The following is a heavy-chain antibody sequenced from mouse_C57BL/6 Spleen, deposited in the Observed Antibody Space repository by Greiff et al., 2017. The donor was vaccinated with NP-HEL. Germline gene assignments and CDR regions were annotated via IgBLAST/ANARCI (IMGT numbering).Heavy chain of an antibody. Sequence: EVKLMESGPGLVKPSQSLSLTCSVTGYSITSGYYWNWIRQFPGNKLEWMGYISYDGSNNYNPSLKNRISITRDTSKNQFFLKLNSVTTEDTATYYCASQFYYGSSPFDYWGQGTTLTVSS. J-gene: IGHJ2*01. D-gene: IGHD1-1*01. V-gene: IGHV3-6*01. CDR2: ISYDGSN. CDR3: ASQFYYGSSPFDY. CDR1: GYSITSGYY.